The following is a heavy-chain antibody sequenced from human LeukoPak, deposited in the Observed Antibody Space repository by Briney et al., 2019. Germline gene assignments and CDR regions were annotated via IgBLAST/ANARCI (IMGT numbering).Heavy chain of an antibody. Sequence: SETLSLTCTVSGGSFSSYYWSWIRQPPGKGLEWIGYIYYSGSTNYNPSLRSRVTISVDTSKNPSSLKLSSVTAADTAVYYCARNLPGGQFDPWGQGTLVTVSS. D-gene: IGHD3-10*01. CDR3: ARNLPGGQFDP. J-gene: IGHJ5*02. CDR1: GGSFSSYY. CDR2: IYYSGST. V-gene: IGHV4-59*01.